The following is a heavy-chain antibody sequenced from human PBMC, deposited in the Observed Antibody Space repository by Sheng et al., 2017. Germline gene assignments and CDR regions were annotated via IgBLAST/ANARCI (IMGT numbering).Heavy chain of an antibody. D-gene: IGHD6-13*01. CDR2: IYSSGST. CDR1: GGSISSSSYY. CDR3: ARLHSSSWYVNWFDP. V-gene: IGHV4-39*07. Sequence: QLQLQESGPGLVKPSETLSLTCTVSGGSISSSSYYWGWIHQPPGKGLEWIGSIYSSGSTYYNPSLKSRVTISVDTSKNQFSLKLTSVTAADTAVYYCARLHSSSWYVNWFDPWGQGTLVTVSS. J-gene: IGHJ5*02.